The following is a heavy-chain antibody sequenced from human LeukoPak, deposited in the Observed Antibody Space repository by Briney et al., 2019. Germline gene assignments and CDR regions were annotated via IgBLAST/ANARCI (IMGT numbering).Heavy chain of an antibody. J-gene: IGHJ4*02. CDR2: IYSGGST. D-gene: IGHD6-13*01. CDR3: AKEPRSSSWYGFDY. Sequence: GGSLRLSCAASGFTVSSNYMSWVRQAPGKGLEWVSVIYSGGSTYYADSVKGRFTISRDNSKNTLYLQMNSLRAEDTAVYYCAKEPRSSSWYGFDYWGQGTLVTVSS. CDR1: GFTVSSNY. V-gene: IGHV3-53*01.